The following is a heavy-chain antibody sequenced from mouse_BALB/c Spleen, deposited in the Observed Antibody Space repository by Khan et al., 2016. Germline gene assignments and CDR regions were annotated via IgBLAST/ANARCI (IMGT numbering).Heavy chain of an antibody. V-gene: IGHV14-3*02. D-gene: IGHD2-4*01. CDR3: ARSPSDYDVGFAY. CDR1: GFNIKDTY. J-gene: IGHJ3*01. CDR2: IDPANGNT. Sequence: VQLQQSGAELVKPGASVKLSCTASGFNIKDTYMHWVKQRPEQGLEWIGRIDPANGNTKYDPKFQGKATITADTSSNTAYLQLSSLTPEDTAGYSSARSPSDYDVGFAYWGQGTLVTVSA.